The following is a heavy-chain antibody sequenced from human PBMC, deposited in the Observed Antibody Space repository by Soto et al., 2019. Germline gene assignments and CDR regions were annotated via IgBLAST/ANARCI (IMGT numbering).Heavy chain of an antibody. CDR2: ISYDGSNK. J-gene: IGHJ5*01. D-gene: IGHD4-17*01. CDR1: GFTFSSYG. Sequence: QVQLVESRGGVVQPGRSLRLSCAASGFTFSSYGMHWVRQAPGKGLEWVAVISYDGSNKYYADSVKGRFTISRDNCKNTLYLQMNSLRAEDTAVYYCAIIMSTVVTLDSWGQGTLVTVSS. CDR3: AIIMSTVVTLDS. V-gene: IGHV3-30*03.